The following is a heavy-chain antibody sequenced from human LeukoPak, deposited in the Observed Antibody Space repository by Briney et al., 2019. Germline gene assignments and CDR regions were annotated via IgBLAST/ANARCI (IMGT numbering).Heavy chain of an antibody. CDR3: ASGEWRPYGSGSYRY. CDR1: VGSFSGYY. Sequence: SDTLSLTCAVCVGSFSGYYWRWIRQPPAKGLEGIGEITHSGSTNYNPSLKSRVTISVDTSKNQFSLTLSSVTAADTAVYYCASGEWRPYGSGSYRYWGQGTLVTVSS. D-gene: IGHD3-10*01. CDR2: ITHSGST. V-gene: IGHV4-34*01. J-gene: IGHJ4*02.